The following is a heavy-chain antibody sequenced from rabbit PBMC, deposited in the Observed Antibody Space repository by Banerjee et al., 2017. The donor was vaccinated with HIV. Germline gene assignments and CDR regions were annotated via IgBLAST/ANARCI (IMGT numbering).Heavy chain of an antibody. CDR2: INPVFGST. V-gene: IGHV1S7*01. CDR1: GIDFSSYG. Sequence: QELVESGGGLVQPGESLKLSCKASGIDFSSYGVSWVRQAAGKGLEWIGYINPVFGSTYYASWVNGRFTISSHDAQNTLYLQLNSLTAADTATYFCARLGLIVGGIGNLWGQGTLVTVS. D-gene: IGHD4-2*01. J-gene: IGHJ4*01. CDR3: ARLGLIVGGIGNL.